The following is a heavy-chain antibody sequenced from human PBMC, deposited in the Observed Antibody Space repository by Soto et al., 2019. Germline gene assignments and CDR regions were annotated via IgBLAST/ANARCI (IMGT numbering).Heavy chain of an antibody. CDR1: GFTFSSYA. Sequence: TGGSLRLSCAASGFTFSSYAMHWVRQAPGKGLEWVAVISYDGSNKYYADSVKGRFTISRDNSKNTLYLQMNSLRAEDTAVYYCARDRAAAPGVCYYYGMDVWGQGTTVTVSS. D-gene: IGHD6-13*01. CDR2: ISYDGSNK. J-gene: IGHJ6*02. CDR3: ARDRAAAPGVCYYYGMDV. V-gene: IGHV3-30-3*01.